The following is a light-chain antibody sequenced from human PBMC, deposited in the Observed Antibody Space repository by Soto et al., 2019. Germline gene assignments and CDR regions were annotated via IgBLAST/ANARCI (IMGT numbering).Light chain of an antibody. J-gene: IGKJ1*01. V-gene: IGKV3-20*01. CDR2: DVS. CDR3: QQYGSSLTWT. Sequence: EIVLTQSPATLSLSPGESATRSCRASQNVASYLAWFQQKPGQPPRLLVYDVSTRATGIPARFSGSGSETDFTLTISSLDPEDFAFYYCQQYGSSLTWTFGQGTKVNIK. CDR1: QNVASY.